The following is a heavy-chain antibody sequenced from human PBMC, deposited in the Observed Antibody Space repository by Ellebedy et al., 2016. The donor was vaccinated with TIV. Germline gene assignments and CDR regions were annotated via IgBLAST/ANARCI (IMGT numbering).Heavy chain of an antibody. V-gene: IGHV4-39*07. CDR2: INHSGST. CDR1: GGSISRTTSY. CDR3: ARGRGTGRYYDSSGYRAFYFDY. Sequence: SETLSLXXTVSGGSISRTTSYWGWIRQPPGKGLEWIGEINHSGSTKYNPSLKSRVTISVDTSKNQFSLKLSSVTAADTAVFYCARGRGTGRYYDSSGYRAFYFDYWGQGTLVTVSS. J-gene: IGHJ4*02. D-gene: IGHD3-22*01.